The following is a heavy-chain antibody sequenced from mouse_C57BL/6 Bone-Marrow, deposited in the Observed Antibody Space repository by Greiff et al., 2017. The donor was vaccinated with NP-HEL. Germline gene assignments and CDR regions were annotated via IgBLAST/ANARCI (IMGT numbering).Heavy chain of an antibody. CDR1: GYTFTDYN. V-gene: IGHV1-18*01. Sequence: EVQLQQSGPELVKPGASVKIPCKASGYTFTDYNMDWVKQSHGKSLEWIGDINTNNGGTIYNQKFKGRATLTGDKSYSTAYMELRSLTSEDTAVYYCARGGLIRSYYGSSFPLYWYFDVWGTGTTVTVSS. CDR3: ARGGLIRSYYGSSFPLYWYFDV. CDR2: INTNNGGT. D-gene: IGHD1-1*01. J-gene: IGHJ1*03.